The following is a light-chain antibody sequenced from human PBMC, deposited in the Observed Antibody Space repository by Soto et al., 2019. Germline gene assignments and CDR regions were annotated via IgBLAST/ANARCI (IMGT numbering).Light chain of an antibody. CDR2: EVS. V-gene: IGLV2-8*01. CDR1: SSDVGGYNY. Sequence: QSVLTQPRSVSGSPGQSVTISCTGTSSDVGGYNYVSWYQQHPGKAPKLMIYEVSKRPSGVPDRFSGSKSGNTVSLTVSGLQAEDEADYYCSSYAGSNKVVFGGGTQLTVL. CDR3: SSYAGSNKVV. J-gene: IGLJ2*01.